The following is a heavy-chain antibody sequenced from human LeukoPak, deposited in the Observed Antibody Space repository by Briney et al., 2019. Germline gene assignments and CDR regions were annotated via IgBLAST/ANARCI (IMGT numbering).Heavy chain of an antibody. CDR1: GYTFTGYY. J-gene: IGHJ4*02. CDR3: ARGWMVRGVRHLNFDY. Sequence: GASVKVSCKASGYTFTGYYMHWVRQAPGQGLEWMGWMNPNSGNTGYAQKFQGRVTMTRNTSISTAYMELSSLRSEDTAVYYCARGWMVRGVRHLNFDYWGQGTLVTVSS. V-gene: IGHV1-8*02. CDR2: MNPNSGNT. D-gene: IGHD3-10*01.